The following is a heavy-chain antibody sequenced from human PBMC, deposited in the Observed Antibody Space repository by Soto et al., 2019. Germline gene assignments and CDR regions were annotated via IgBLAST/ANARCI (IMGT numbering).Heavy chain of an antibody. CDR2: AYHNGST. CDR1: CGSISSGGSS. J-gene: IGHJ4*02. V-gene: IGHV4-30-2*01. D-gene: IGHD3-22*01. CDR3: ASAPTVFTIIVGGFDY. Sequence: PSETLSPTCALSCGSISSGGSSWSWIRQPPGRGLEWIGDAYHNGSTYYSPSLKSRVTKSVDRSNIQFSLKLSSVTAADTSVYYCASAPTVFTIIVGGFDYWGQGTLVTVSS.